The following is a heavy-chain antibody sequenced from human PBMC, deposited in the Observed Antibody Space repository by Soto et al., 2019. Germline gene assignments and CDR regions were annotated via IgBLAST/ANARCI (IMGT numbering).Heavy chain of an antibody. CDR1: GFTFSSYD. J-gene: IGHJ6*02. CDR2: IGTAGDT. D-gene: IGHD3-22*01. CDR3: ARSPPGGYHYYYGMDV. V-gene: IGHV3-13*04. Sequence: EVQLVESGGGLVQPGGSLRLSCAASGFTFSSYDMQWVRQATGKGLEWVSAIGTAGDTYYPGSVKGRFTISREHAKNSLYLQMNSLRAGDTAVYYCARSPPGGYHYYYGMDVWGQGPTVTVSS.